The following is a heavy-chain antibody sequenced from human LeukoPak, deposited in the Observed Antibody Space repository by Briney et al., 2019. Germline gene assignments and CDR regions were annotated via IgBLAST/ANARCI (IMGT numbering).Heavy chain of an antibody. CDR3: ARARNSAALGIVDY. J-gene: IGHJ4*02. V-gene: IGHV4-34*01. Sequence: SETLSLTCAVYGGSFSGYYWSWIRQPPGKGLEWSGEINHSGSTNYNPSLKSRVTISVDTSKNQFSLKLSSVTAADTAVYYCARARNSAALGIVDYWGQGTLVTVSS. D-gene: IGHD7-27*01. CDR1: GGSFSGYY. CDR2: INHSGST.